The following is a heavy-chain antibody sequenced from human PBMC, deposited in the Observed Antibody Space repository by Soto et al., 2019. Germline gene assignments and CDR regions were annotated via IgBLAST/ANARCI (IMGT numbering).Heavy chain of an antibody. J-gene: IGHJ4*02. Sequence: QVQLQESGPGLVKPSETLSLTCTVSGFSISSGTYYWGWVRQSPGKVLEWIGTIYYSGNTYYKPSLKGRGTISIDTSKNQCSLKLNSVTAADTAVYFCARHGRTSGSFSTSSVRTEFDYWGQGTLVTVSS. D-gene: IGHD6-6*01. CDR2: IYYSGNT. CDR1: GFSISSGTYY. CDR3: ARHGRTSGSFSTSSVRTEFDY. V-gene: IGHV4-39*01.